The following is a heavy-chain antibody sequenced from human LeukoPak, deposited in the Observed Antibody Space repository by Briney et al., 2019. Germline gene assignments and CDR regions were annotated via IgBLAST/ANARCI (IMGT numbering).Heavy chain of an antibody. CDR1: GYTLTELS. V-gene: IGHV1-24*01. CDR2: FDPEDGET. CDR3: ARDLGKYSSGWYAFDY. D-gene: IGHD6-19*01. J-gene: IGHJ4*02. Sequence: GASVKVSCKVSGYTLTELSMHWVRQAPGKGLEWMGGFDPEDGETIYAQKFQGRVTMTEDTSTDTAYMELSSLRSDDTAVYYCARDLGKYSSGWYAFDYWGQGTLVTVSS.